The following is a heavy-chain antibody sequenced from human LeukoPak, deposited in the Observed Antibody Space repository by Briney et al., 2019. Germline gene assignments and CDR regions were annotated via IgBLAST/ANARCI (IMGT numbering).Heavy chain of an antibody. J-gene: IGHJ4*02. Sequence: GGSLRLSCAASGFTFDDYGMNWVRQAPGKGLEWVSSISSSSSYIYYADSVKGRFTISRDNAKNSLYLQMNSLRAEDTAVYYCARDLSTPMVRGALDYWGQGTLVTVSS. D-gene: IGHD3-10*01. CDR2: ISSSSSYI. CDR1: GFTFDDYG. CDR3: ARDLSTPMVRGALDY. V-gene: IGHV3-21*01.